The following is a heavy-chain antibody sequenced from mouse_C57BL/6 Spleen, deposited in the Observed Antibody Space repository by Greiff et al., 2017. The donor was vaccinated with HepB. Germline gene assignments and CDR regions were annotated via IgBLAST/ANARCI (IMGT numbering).Heavy chain of an antibody. Sequence: DVKLVESGGGLVQPGGSLSLSCAASGFTFTDYYMSWVRQPPGKALEWLGFIRNKANGYTTEYSASVKGRFTISRDNSQSILYLQMDALRAEDSATYYCAKQGRSGWYFDYWGQGTTLTVSS. CDR1: GFTFTDYY. V-gene: IGHV7-3*03. J-gene: IGHJ2*01. D-gene: IGHD3-2*02. CDR3: AKQGRSGWYFDY. CDR2: IRNKANGYTT.